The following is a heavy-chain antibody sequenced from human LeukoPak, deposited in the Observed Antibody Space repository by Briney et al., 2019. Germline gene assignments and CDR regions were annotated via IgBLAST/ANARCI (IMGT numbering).Heavy chain of an antibody. CDR2: ISYDGSNK. J-gene: IGHJ4*02. CDR1: GFTFSSYG. D-gene: IGHD6-19*01. Sequence: GGSLRLSCAASGFTFSSYGMHWVRQAPGKGLEWVAVISYDGSNKYYADSVKGRFTISRDNAKKSLYLQMNSLRAEDTAVYYCARMGWGSSPGFEYWGQGTLVTVSS. V-gene: IGHV3-30*03. CDR3: ARMGWGSSPGFEY.